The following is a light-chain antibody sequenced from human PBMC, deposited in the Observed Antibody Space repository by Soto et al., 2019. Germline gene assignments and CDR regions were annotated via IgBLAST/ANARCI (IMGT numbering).Light chain of an antibody. CDR2: GAS. J-gene: IGKJ1*01. Sequence: EIVMTQSPATLSVSPGESATLFCRASQSVSTRLAWYQQKPGQAPRLLIYGASTRATGIPASFSGSGSGAEFTLTISSLQSEDFAVYYFQQYNNWPPWTFGQGTKVEIK. CDR3: QQYNNWPPWT. V-gene: IGKV3-15*01. CDR1: QSVSTR.